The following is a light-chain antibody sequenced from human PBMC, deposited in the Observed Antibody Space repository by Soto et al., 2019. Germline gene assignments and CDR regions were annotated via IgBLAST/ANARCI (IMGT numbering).Light chain of an antibody. CDR2: AAF. Sequence: IQMTQSPSSLSASVGDRVTITCRASQSISTYLNWYQQKPGKAPTILIYAAFSLQSGVPSRFSGSGSGTDFTLTISSLQPEDFATYYCQQSYSAPPTFGQGTKLEIK. J-gene: IGKJ2*01. CDR1: QSISTY. V-gene: IGKV1-39*01. CDR3: QQSYSAPPT.